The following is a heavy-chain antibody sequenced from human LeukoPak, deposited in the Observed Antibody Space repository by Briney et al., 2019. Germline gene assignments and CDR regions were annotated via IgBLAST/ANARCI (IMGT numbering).Heavy chain of an antibody. CDR3: ARTLYDYEFGYFDY. Sequence: SETLSLTCTVSGGSISSYYWSWIRQPPGKGLEWIGYIYYSGSTNYNPSLKSRVTISVDTSKNQFSLKLSSVTAADTAVYYCARTLYDYEFGYFDYWGQGTLVTVSS. CDR2: IYYSGST. D-gene: IGHD3-16*01. J-gene: IGHJ4*02. V-gene: IGHV4-59*08. CDR1: GGSISSYY.